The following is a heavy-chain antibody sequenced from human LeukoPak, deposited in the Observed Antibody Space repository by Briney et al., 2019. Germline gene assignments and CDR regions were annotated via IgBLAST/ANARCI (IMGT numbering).Heavy chain of an antibody. D-gene: IGHD3-9*01. CDR1: GFTVSSNY. CDR2: IYSGGST. CDR3: ARGPVDYDILTGYYPTDY. V-gene: IGHV3-66*01. Sequence: GGSLRLSCAASGFTVSSNYMSWVRQAPGKGLEWGSVIYSGGSTYYADSVKGRFTISRDNSKSTLYLQMNSLRAEDTAVYYCARGPVDYDILTGYYPTDYWGQGTLVAVSS. J-gene: IGHJ4*02.